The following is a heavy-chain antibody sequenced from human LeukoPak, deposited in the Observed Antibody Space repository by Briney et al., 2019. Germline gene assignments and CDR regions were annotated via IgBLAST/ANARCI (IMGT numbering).Heavy chain of an antibody. Sequence: PGRSLRLSCTASGFTFGDYAMSWIRQVPGKGLEWVSYISDSGNTIHYADSVKGRFTISRDNAKNSLYLQMNSLRAEDTAVYYCGREAEWELLDYWGQGTLVTVSS. CDR3: GREAEWELLDY. D-gene: IGHD1-26*01. CDR1: GFTFGDYA. J-gene: IGHJ4*02. CDR2: ISDSGNTI. V-gene: IGHV3-11*01.